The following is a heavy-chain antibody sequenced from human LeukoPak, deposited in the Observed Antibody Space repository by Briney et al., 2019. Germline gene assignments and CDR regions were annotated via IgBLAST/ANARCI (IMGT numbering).Heavy chain of an antibody. J-gene: IGHJ3*01. Sequence: GGSLRLSCAASGFTFSNSDINWVRQAPGKGLEWVSFISASGGSAQYADSVRGRFTISRDNSKNTLYLQMNSLRAEDTAVYYCAKAGSYSDISVYPLASFDFWGQGTMVTVSS. CDR1: GFTFSNSD. D-gene: IGHD3-22*01. CDR2: ISASGGSA. V-gene: IGHV3-23*01. CDR3: AKAGSYSDISVYPLASFDF.